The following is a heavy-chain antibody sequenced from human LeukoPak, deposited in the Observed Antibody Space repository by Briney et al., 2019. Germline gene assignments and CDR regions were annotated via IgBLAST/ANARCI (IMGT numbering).Heavy chain of an antibody. J-gene: IGHJ4*01. CDR1: GDSIISYY. D-gene: IGHD6-6*01. V-gene: IGHV4-59*01. CDR3: ARDQSFSSASGLDY. CDR2: IYSSGST. Sequence: PSETLSLTCTVSGDSIISYYWSWIRQPPGKGLEWIGYIYSSGSTDYNPSLKSRVTISVDTSKNQFSLKLSSVTAADTAVYYCARDQSFSSASGLDYWGHGTLVTVSS.